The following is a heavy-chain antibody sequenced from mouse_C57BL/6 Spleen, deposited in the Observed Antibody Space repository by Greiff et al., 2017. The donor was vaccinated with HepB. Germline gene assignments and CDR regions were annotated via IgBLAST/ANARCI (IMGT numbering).Heavy chain of an antibody. CDR1: GYSITSGYY. V-gene: IGHV3-6*01. J-gene: IGHJ3*01. Sequence: EVQLQESGPGLVKPSQSLSLTCSVTGYSITSGYYWNWIRQFPGNKLECMGYISYDGSNNYNPSLKNRTSITPDKSKNQFFLKLNSGTTEDTATYYCARDRTDYYGSPGLAYWGQGTLVTVSA. D-gene: IGHD1-1*01. CDR2: ISYDGSN. CDR3: ARDRTDYYGSPGLAY.